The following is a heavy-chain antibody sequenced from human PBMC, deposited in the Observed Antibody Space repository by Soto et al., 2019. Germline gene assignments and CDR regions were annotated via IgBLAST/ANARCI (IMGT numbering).Heavy chain of an antibody. CDR1: GGTFSSYA. CDR2: IIPIFGTA. CDR3: ARVGPMITFGGVIAEYYFDY. J-gene: IGHJ4*02. V-gene: IGHV1-69*01. D-gene: IGHD3-16*02. Sequence: QVQLVQSGAEVKKPGSSVKVSCKASGGTFSSYAISWVRQAPGQGLEWMGGIIPIFGTANYAQKFQGRVTITADESTGTAYMELSSLRSEDTAVYYCARVGPMITFGGVIAEYYFDYWGQGTLVTVSS.